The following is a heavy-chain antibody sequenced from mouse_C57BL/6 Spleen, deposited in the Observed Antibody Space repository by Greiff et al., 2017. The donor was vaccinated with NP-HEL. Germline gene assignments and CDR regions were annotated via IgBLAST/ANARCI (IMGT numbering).Heavy chain of an antibody. J-gene: IGHJ4*01. D-gene: IGHD2-1*01. V-gene: IGHV1-52*01. CDR1: GYTFTSYW. Sequence: VQLQQPGAELVRPGSSVKLSCKASGYTFTSYWMHWVKQRPIQGLEWIGNIDPSDSETHYNQKFKDKATLTVDKSSSTAYMQLSSLTSEDSAVYYCARSGGNYRDAMDYWGQGTSVTVSS. CDR3: ARSGGNYRDAMDY. CDR2: IDPSDSET.